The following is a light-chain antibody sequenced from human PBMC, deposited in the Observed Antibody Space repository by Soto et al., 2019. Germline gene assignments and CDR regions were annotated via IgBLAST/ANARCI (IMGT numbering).Light chain of an antibody. V-gene: IGKV3D-20*02. J-gene: IGKJ5*01. Sequence: EIVLTQSPGTLSLSPGERATLSCRASQSVSSSYLAWYQQKPGQAPRLLIYDASKRATGIPARFSGSGSGTDFTHTISSLEPEDSAVYYCQQRSNWFTFGQGTRLEIK. CDR2: DAS. CDR1: QSVSSSY. CDR3: QQRSNWFT.